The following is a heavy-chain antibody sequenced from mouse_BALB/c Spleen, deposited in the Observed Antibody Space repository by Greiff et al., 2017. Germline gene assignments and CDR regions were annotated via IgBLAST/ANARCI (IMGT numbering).Heavy chain of an antibody. CDR3: AIEGGNYSY. J-gene: IGHJ3*01. V-gene: IGHV3-2*02. Sequence: EVKLQESGPGLVKPSQSLSLTCTVTGYSITSDYAWNWIRQFPGNKLEWMGYISYSGSTSYNPSLKSRISITRDTSKNQFFLQLNSVTTEDTATYYCAIEGGNYSYWGQGTLVTVSA. CDR1: GYSITSDYA. D-gene: IGHD2-1*01. CDR2: ISYSGST.